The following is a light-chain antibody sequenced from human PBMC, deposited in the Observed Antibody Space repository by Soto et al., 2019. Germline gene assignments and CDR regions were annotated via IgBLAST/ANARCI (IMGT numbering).Light chain of an antibody. V-gene: IGLV1-36*01. Sequence: QSVLTQPPSVSDAPRQRVTISCSGNSSNIGKNGVNWYQQLPGKAPKLLIYLDALLPPGISDRFSGSRSGTAASLAISGLQSEDEADYYCSAWDDSLNAHVFGTGTKLTVL. CDR3: SAWDDSLNAHV. J-gene: IGLJ1*01. CDR1: SSNIGKNG. CDR2: LDA.